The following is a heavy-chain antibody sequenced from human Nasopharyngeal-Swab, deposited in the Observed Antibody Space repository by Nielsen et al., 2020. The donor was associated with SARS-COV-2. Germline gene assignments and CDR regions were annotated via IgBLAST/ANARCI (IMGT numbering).Heavy chain of an antibody. CDR3: AIGAAVGTLFHGMDV. CDR1: GYSFTSYW. D-gene: IGHD1-26*01. Sequence: GESLKISCTGSGYSFTSYWIAWVRQMPGKGLEWMGIIYPRDSDTRYSPSFEGRVTISVDQSITTAYLHWTSLKASDTAKYYCAIGAAVGTLFHGMDVWGQGTMVTVSS. J-gene: IGHJ6*02. CDR2: IYPRDSDT. V-gene: IGHV5-51*01.